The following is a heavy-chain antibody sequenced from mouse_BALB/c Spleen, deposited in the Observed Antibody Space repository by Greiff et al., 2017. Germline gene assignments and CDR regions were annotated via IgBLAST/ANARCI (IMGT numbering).Heavy chain of an antibody. V-gene: IGHV5-17*02. Sequence: EVHLVESGGGLVQPGGSRKLSCAASGFTFSSFGMHWVRQAPEKGLEWVAYISSGSSTIYYADTVKGRFTISRDNPKNTLFLQMTSLRSEDTAMYYCARAATVQLSHLDYWGQGTTLTVSS. CDR1: GFTFSSFG. J-gene: IGHJ2*01. CDR3: ARAATVQLSHLDY. D-gene: IGHD1-1*01. CDR2: ISSGSSTI.